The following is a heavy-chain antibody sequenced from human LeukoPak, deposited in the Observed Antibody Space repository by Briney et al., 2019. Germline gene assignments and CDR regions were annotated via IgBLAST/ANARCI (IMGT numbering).Heavy chain of an antibody. CDR3: ARQSSYYDSSGRIPYAFDI. CDR2: IYASGVT. J-gene: IGHJ3*02. V-gene: IGHV4-61*02. CDR1: GASITSESYY. Sequence: SQTLSLTCSVSGASITSESYYWTWIRQPAGKGLEWIGRIYASGVTSYNPSLKTRLTMTLDTSKNQISLKLSSVTAADTAVYYCARQSSYYDSSGRIPYAFDIWGQGTMVTVSS. D-gene: IGHD3-22*01.